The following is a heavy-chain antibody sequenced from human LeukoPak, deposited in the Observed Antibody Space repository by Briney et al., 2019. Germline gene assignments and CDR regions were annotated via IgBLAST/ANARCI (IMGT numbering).Heavy chain of an antibody. V-gene: IGHV4-4*02. CDR3: GRGTDYVWET. D-gene: IGHD3-16*01. J-gene: IGHJ4*02. CDR2: IHHSGSA. CDR1: GESISSDNAYY. Sequence: PSETLSLTCAVSGESISSDNAYYWSWARQPPGQGLEWIGDIHHSGSANYDSSFKSRVTISVDKSRNQISLELNSVTAADTAVYHCGRGTDYVWETWGQGTLVTVSS.